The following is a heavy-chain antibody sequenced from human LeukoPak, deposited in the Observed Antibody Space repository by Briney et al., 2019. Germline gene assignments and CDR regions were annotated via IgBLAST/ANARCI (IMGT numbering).Heavy chain of an antibody. V-gene: IGHV4-39*01. D-gene: IGHD2-8*02. CDR3: ARLPTDLLAFDY. J-gene: IGHJ4*02. CDR1: GGSISSSSYY. Sequence: SETLSLTCTVSGGSISSSSYYWGWVRQPLGKGLEWIASISYTESTYYTPSLKSRVTISVDTSKNQFSLRLSSVTAADTAVYYCARLPTDLLAFDYWGRGTLVTVSP. CDR2: ISYTEST.